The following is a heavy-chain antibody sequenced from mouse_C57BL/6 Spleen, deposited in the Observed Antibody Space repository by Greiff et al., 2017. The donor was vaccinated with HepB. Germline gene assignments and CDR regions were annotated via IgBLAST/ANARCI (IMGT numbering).Heavy chain of an antibody. Sequence: EVMLVESGGGLVKPGGSLKLSCAASGFTFSDYGMHWVRQAPEKGLEWVAYISSGSSTIYYADTVKGRFTISRDNAKNTLFLQMTSLRSEDTAMYYCAHYYGSSFWYFDVWGTGTTVTVSS. D-gene: IGHD1-1*01. V-gene: IGHV5-17*01. CDR1: GFTFSDYG. CDR3: AHYYGSSFWYFDV. J-gene: IGHJ1*03. CDR2: ISSGSSTI.